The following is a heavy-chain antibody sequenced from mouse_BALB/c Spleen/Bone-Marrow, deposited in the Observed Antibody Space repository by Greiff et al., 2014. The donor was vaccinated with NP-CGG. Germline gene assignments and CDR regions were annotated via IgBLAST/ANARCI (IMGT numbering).Heavy chain of an antibody. CDR1: GYTSTEYT. J-gene: IGHJ3*01. Sequence: EVQLVESGPEVVKPGASVKISCKTSGYTSTEYTMHWVKQSHGKSLEWIGGINPNNGGTTYNQKFKGKATLTVDKSSSTAYMELRSLTSEDSAVYYCARSYGYERSWFAYWGQGTLVSVSA. D-gene: IGHD2-2*01. V-gene: IGHV1-18*01. CDR2: INPNNGGT. CDR3: ARSYGYERSWFAY.